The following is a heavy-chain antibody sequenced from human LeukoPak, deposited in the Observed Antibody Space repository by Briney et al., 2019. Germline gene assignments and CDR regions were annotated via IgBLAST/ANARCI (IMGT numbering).Heavy chain of an antibody. V-gene: IGHV1-69*13. J-gene: IGHJ4*02. CDR2: IFPIFATA. CDR3: ARESGSYEAYFDY. Sequence: SVKVSCKASGYTFTGYYMHWVRQAPGQGLEWMGRIFPIFATANYAQKFQGRVTITADESTSTAYMELSSLRSEDTAVYYCARESGSYEAYFDYWGQGTLVTVSS. D-gene: IGHD1-26*01. CDR1: GYTFTGYY.